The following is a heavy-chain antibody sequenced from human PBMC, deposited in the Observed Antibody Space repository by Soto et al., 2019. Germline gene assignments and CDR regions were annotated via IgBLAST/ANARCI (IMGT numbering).Heavy chain of an antibody. CDR2: INHSGST. J-gene: IGHJ6*03. Sequence: SETLSLTCAVYGGSFSGYYWSWIRQPPGKGLEWIGEINHSGSTNYNPSLKSRVTISVDTSKNQFSLKLSSVTAADTAVYYCARLGGGAPPNVRGSYYYYMDVWGKGTTVTVSS. D-gene: IGHD3-10*01. CDR3: ARLGGGAPPNVRGSYYYYMDV. V-gene: IGHV4-34*01. CDR1: GGSFSGYY.